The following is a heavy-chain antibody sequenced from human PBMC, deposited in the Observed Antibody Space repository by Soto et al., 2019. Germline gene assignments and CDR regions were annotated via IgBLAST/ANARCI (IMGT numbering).Heavy chain of an antibody. CDR3: ASEGDDYSNYYFDY. D-gene: IGHD4-4*01. V-gene: IGHV3-33*01. Sequence: QVQLVESGGGVVQPGRSLRLSCAASGFTFSSYGMHWVRQAPGKGLEWVAVIWYDGSNKYYADSVKGRFTISRDNSKNTLYLQMNSLRAEDTAVYYCASEGDDYSNYYFDYWGQGTLVTVSS. CDR1: GFTFSSYG. J-gene: IGHJ4*02. CDR2: IWYDGSNK.